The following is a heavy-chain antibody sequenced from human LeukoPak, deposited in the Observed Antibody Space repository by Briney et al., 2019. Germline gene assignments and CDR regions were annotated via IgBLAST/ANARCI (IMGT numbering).Heavy chain of an antibody. D-gene: IGHD1-26*01. CDR1: GFTFSSHW. V-gene: IGHV3-74*01. Sequence: GGSLRLSCAASGFTFSSHWMHWVRQAPGKGLVWVSGISSDGSRPRYADSVNGRFTIPRDNAKNTLYLQMNSLRAEDTAVYFCVRDGQGSTPLDYWGQGTLVTVSS. J-gene: IGHJ4*02. CDR2: ISSDGSRP. CDR3: VRDGQGSTPLDY.